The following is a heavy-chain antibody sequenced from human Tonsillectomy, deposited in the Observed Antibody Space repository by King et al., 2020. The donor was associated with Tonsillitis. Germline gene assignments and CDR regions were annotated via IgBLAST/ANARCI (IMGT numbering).Heavy chain of an antibody. CDR3: AKDGAKSNWNDVGWFDS. CDR2: IRHDGSNE. J-gene: IGHJ5*01. CDR1: GFTFSRYG. V-gene: IGHV3-30*02. Sequence: VQLVESGGGVVQPGGSLRLSCAASGFTFSRYGMHWVRQAPGKGLEWVTFIRHDGSNEYYADSVEGRFTISRDNSKNTLYLQMNSLSAEDTAVYYCAKDGAKSNWNDVGWFDSWGQGTLVTVSS. D-gene: IGHD1-1*01.